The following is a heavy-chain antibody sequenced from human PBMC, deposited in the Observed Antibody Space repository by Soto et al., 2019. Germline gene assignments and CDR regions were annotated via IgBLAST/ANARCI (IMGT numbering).Heavy chain of an antibody. CDR3: ARDQVNGIYYDSSGYYSFSYYGMDV. D-gene: IGHD3-22*01. J-gene: IGHJ6*02. V-gene: IGHV1-2*04. Sequence: ASVKVSCKASGYTFTGYYMHWVRQAPGQGLEWMGWINPNSGGTNYAQKFQGWVTMTRDTSISTAYMELSRLRSDDTAVYYCARDQVNGIYYDSSGYYSFSYYGMDVWGQGTTVTVSS. CDR1: GYTFTGYY. CDR2: INPNSGGT.